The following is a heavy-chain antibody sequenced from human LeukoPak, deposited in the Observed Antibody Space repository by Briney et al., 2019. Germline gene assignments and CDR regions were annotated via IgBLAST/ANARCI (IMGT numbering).Heavy chain of an antibody. J-gene: IGHJ4*02. CDR1: GFTFSSYS. Sequence: GGPLRLSCAASGFTFSSYSMNWVRKAPGKGLEWVSSISSSSSYIYYADSVKGRFTISRDNAKNSLYLQMNSLRAEDTAVYYCARGMVVAATVDYWGQGTLVTVSS. CDR2: ISSSSSYI. D-gene: IGHD2-15*01. CDR3: ARGMVVAATVDY. V-gene: IGHV3-21*01.